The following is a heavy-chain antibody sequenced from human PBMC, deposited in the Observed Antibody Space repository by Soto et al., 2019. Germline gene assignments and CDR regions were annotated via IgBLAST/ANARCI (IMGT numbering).Heavy chain of an antibody. V-gene: IGHV3-30*02. Sequence: SVKGRFTISRDNSKNTLYLQMNSLTTEDTAVYYCAKERDVWAAASYFDYWGQATLITVSS. D-gene: IGHD6-25*01. J-gene: IGHJ4*02. CDR3: AKERDVWAAASYFDY.